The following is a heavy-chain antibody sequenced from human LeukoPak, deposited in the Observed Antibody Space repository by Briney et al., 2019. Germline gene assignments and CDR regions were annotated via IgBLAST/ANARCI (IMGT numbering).Heavy chain of an antibody. J-gene: IGHJ5*02. D-gene: IGHD2-15*01. Sequence: ASQTLSLTCTVSGGSISSGDYYWSWIRQPPGKGLEWIGYIYYSGSTYYNPSLKSRVTISVDTSKNQFSLKLNSVTAADTAVYYCARTLSVCSGGSCSVWFDPWGQGTLVTASS. V-gene: IGHV4-30-4*08. CDR1: GGSISSGDYY. CDR2: IYYSGST. CDR3: ARTLSVCSGGSCSVWFDP.